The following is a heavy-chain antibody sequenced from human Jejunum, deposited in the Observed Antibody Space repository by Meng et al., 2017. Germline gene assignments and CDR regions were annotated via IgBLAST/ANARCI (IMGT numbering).Heavy chain of an antibody. CDR2: NTDGGRST. CDR3: AKLLRV. Sequence: GESLKISCAASGFTFSNAAMSWVRRAPGEGLEGVSVNTDGGRSTYYADSVRGRFTISRDTSNNTLYLQMNSLRAEDTAVYYCAKLLRVWGQGTLVTVSS. D-gene: IGHD2-8*02. J-gene: IGHJ4*02. CDR1: GFTFSNAA. V-gene: IGHV3-23*01.